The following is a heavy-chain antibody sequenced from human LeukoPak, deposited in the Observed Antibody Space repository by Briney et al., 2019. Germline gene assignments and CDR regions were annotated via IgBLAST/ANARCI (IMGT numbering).Heavy chain of an antibody. Sequence: SETLSLTCTVSGGSISNYHWSWIRQPPGKGLEWIGYIFYSGSTKYNTSLKSRVTISVDTSKNQFSLKLSSVTAADTAVYYCARRRSSGNYNDTFDIWGQGTMVTVSS. CDR3: ARRRSSGNYNDTFDI. V-gene: IGHV4-59*08. D-gene: IGHD3-22*01. CDR1: GGSISNYH. CDR2: IFYSGST. J-gene: IGHJ3*02.